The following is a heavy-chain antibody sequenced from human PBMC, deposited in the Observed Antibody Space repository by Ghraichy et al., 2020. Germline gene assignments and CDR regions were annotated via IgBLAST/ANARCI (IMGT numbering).Heavy chain of an antibody. Sequence: GGSLRLSCAASGFTVSSNYMSWVRQAPGKGLEWVSVIYRGGSTYYSDSVKGRFTISRDNSKNTLYLQMNSLRAEDTAVYYCARHAHDCGGDCYYFDFWGQGTLVTVSS. D-gene: IGHD2-21*01. J-gene: IGHJ4*02. CDR1: GFTVSSNY. CDR3: ARHAHDCGGDCYYFDF. CDR2: IYRGGST. V-gene: IGHV3-53*01.